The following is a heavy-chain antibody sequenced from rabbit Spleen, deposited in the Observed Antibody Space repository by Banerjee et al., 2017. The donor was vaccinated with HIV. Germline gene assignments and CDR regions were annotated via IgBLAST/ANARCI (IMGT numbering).Heavy chain of an antibody. Sequence: QLEESGGGLVQSGVSLKLSCTASRFTFSSDYMNWVRQAPGKGLEWIGYIDAVFGITYYANWVNGRFSISRENAQNTVFLQMTSLTAADTATYFCARDGAGGSYFALWGPGTLVTVS. V-gene: IGHV1S7*01. D-gene: IGHD8-1*01. CDR1: RFTFSSDY. CDR2: IDAVFGIT. J-gene: IGHJ4*01. CDR3: ARDGAGGSYFAL.